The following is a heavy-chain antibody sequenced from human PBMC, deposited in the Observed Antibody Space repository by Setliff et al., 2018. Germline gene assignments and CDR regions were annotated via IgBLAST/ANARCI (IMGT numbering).Heavy chain of an antibody. J-gene: IGHJ3*02. CDR3: ATGYSSGWSGFDAFDI. Sequence: VASVKVSCKASGGTFSSYAISWVRQAPGQGLEWMGGIIPIFGTANYAQKFQGRVTITTGESTSTAYMELSSLRSEDTAVYYCATGYSSGWSGFDAFDIWGQGTMVTVSS. D-gene: IGHD6-19*01. V-gene: IGHV1-69*05. CDR2: IIPIFGTA. CDR1: GGTFSSYA.